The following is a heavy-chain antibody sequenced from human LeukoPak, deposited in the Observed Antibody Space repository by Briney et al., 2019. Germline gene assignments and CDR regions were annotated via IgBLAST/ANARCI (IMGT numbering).Heavy chain of an antibody. CDR3: ARDSANVVGAKSIFDY. V-gene: IGHV3-21*06. CDR1: GFTFSRYS. J-gene: IGHJ4*02. Sequence: GGSLRLSCAASGFTFSRYSMNWVGQAPGKGLEWVSSIDSSGGYMFYADSVKGRFIISRDNAKDSLYLQMSSLRAEDTAVYYCARDSANVVGAKSIFDYWGQGALVTVSS. CDR2: IDSSGGYM. D-gene: IGHD1-26*01.